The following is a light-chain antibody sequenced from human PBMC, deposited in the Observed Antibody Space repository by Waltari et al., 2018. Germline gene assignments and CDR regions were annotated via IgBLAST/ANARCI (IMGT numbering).Light chain of an antibody. CDR1: HNVNNNY. Sequence: EVVLTQSPDTLSSSPGETVSLSCRASHNVNNNYLAWYQQRPGQSPRLLMYSISNRAPGIPDRFWGSGSGTDFTLTISRLEPEDFAVYYCQQYGNAPITFCQGTR. J-gene: IGKJ5*01. V-gene: IGKV3-20*01. CDR3: QQYGNAPIT. CDR2: SIS.